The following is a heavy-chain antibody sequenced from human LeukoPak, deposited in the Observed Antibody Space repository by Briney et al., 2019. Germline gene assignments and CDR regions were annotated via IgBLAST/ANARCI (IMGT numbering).Heavy chain of an antibody. D-gene: IGHD6-13*01. Sequence: GASVKVSCKVSGYTLTELSMHWVRQAPGKGLEWMGGFDPEDGETIYAQKFQGRVTMTEDTSTDTAYMELSSLISEDTAVYYCATGGAAAGLNWLDPWGQGTLVTVSS. V-gene: IGHV1-24*01. CDR3: ATGGAAAGLNWLDP. CDR2: FDPEDGET. J-gene: IGHJ5*02. CDR1: GYTLTELS.